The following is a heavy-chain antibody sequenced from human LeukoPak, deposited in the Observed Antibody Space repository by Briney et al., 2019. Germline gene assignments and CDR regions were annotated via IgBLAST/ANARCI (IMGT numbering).Heavy chain of an antibody. J-gene: IGHJ6*02. D-gene: IGHD5-18*01. CDR3: AGQNVDTTMDAYYYYGMDV. CDR2: INHSGST. CDR1: SGSISGYH. Sequence: SETLSLTCIVSSGSISGYHWSWIRQPPGKGLEWIGEINHSGSTNYNPSLKSRVTISVDTSKNQFSLKLSSVTAADTAVYYCAGQNVDTTMDAYYYYGMDVWGQGTTVTVSS. V-gene: IGHV4-34*01.